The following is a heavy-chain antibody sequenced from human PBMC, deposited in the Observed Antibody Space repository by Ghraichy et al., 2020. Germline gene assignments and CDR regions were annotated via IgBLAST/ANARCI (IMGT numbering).Heavy chain of an antibody. V-gene: IGHV3-23*01. Sequence: GESLNISCAASGFTSTTYAMTWVRQAPGKGLEWVSAIVGSGGSTYYADSVKGRFTISRDNSKNTVYLQMNSLRAEDTAVYYCANNRGSGRVSIYAMDVWGQGATVTVSS. CDR2: IVGSGGST. CDR1: GFTSTTYA. CDR3: ANNRGSGRVSIYAMDV. J-gene: IGHJ6*02. D-gene: IGHD3-10*01.